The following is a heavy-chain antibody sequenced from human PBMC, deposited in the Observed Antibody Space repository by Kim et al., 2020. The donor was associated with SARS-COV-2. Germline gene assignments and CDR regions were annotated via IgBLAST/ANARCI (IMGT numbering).Heavy chain of an antibody. CDR3: ARMVTTPSYYYYGMDV. Sequence: SETLSLTCTVSGGSISSGGYYWSWIRQHPGKGLEWIGYIYYSGSSYYNPSLKSRVTISVDTSKNQFSLKLSSVTAADTAVYYCARMVTTPSYYYYGMDVWGQGTTVTVSS. D-gene: IGHD4-17*01. J-gene: IGHJ6*02. CDR2: IYYSGSS. CDR1: GGSISSGGYY. V-gene: IGHV4-31*03.